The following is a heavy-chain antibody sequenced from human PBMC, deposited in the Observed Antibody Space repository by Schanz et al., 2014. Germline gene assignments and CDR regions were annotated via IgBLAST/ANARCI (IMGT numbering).Heavy chain of an antibody. CDR2: IGNGGVTI. CDR3: ARAGYCASVSCSLFVSDY. J-gene: IGHJ4*02. V-gene: IGHV3-48*01. Sequence: EVQLVESGGGLIQPGGSLRLSCAASGFGFSSYSMNWVRQAPGKGLEWVSYIGNGGVTIYYADSVKGRFTISRDNSKNTLYLQMNSLRPEDTAVYYCARAGYCASVSCSLFVSDYWGQGTLVTVSS. D-gene: IGHD2-2*03. CDR1: GFGFSSYS.